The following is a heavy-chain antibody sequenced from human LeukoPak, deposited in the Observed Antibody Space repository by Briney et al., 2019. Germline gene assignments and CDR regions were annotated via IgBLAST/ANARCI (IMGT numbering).Heavy chain of an antibody. CDR3: ARDYYYDSSGFDY. J-gene: IGHJ4*02. Sequence: GRFLRLSCAASGFTVSSNYMSWVRQAPGKGLEWVSVIYSGGSTYYADSVKGRFTISRDNSKNTLYLQMNSLRAEDTAVYYCARDYYYDSSGFDYWGQGTLVTVSS. CDR2: IYSGGST. D-gene: IGHD3-22*01. V-gene: IGHV3-53*01. CDR1: GFTVSSNY.